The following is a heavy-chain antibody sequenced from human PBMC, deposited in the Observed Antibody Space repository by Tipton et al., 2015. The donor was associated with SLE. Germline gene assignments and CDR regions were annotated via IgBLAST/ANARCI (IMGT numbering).Heavy chain of an antibody. CDR2: IKEDGSQR. CDR3: AKAMWEVLYVFDV. CDR1: GFTISNFW. V-gene: IGHV3-7*03. Sequence: SLRLSCVGSGFTISNFWTIWVRQAPGKGLEWVANIKEDGSQRYYVDSVKGRFTFSRDNAKNSLYLQMNSLRVGDTALYYCAKAMWEVLYVFDVWGQGTMVTVSS. D-gene: IGHD1-26*01. J-gene: IGHJ3*01.